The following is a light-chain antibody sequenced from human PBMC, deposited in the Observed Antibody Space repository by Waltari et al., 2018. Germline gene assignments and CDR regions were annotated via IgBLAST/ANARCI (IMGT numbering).Light chain of an antibody. V-gene: IGLV4-69*01. Sequence: QLVLTQSPSASASLGASVKLPCTLTSGHSSYAIAWHQQKPHKGPRYLMKINSDGSHIKGDGLPDRFSGASSGAERYLAISSLQSEDEADYYCQIWGPGFRVFGVGTKVTVL. J-gene: IGLJ3*02. CDR3: QIWGPGFRV. CDR2: INSDGSH. CDR1: SGHSSYA.